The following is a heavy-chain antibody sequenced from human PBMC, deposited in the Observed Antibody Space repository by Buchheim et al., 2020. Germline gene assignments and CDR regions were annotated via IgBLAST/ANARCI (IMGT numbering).Heavy chain of an antibody. CDR1: GFTFSNYD. CDR2: ISYDGINI. V-gene: IGHV3-30*03. D-gene: IGHD3-10*01. Sequence: VQLVESGGGVVQPGMSLTLSCEVSGFTFSNYDFHWVRQAPGKGLEWVSLISYDGINIKYAEFVRGRFTISRDNSRNTVSLQMNSLRSEDSALYYCAVIGGLSMIRGVIIEVVDFWGQGT. CDR3: AVIGGLSMIRGVIIEVVDF. J-gene: IGHJ4*02.